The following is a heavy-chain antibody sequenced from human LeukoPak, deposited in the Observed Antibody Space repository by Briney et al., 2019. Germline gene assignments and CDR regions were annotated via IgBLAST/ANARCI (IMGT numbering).Heavy chain of an antibody. J-gene: IGHJ4*02. CDR3: ARSYYDSSGYVDY. CDR1: GGSISSYY. CDR2: IYYSGST. D-gene: IGHD3-22*01. V-gene: IGHV4-59*08. Sequence: PSETLSLTCTVSGGSISSYYWSWIRQPPGKGLEWIGYIYYSGSTNYNPSLKSRVTISVDTSKNQFSLKPSSVTAADTAVYYCARSYYDSSGYVDYWGQGTLVTVSS.